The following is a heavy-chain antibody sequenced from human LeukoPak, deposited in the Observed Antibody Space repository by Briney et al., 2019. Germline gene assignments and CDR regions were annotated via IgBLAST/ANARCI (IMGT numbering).Heavy chain of an antibody. Sequence: GGSLRLSCAASGFTFSSYSMNWVRQAPGKGLEWVSSISSSSSYIYYADSVRGRFTISRDNAKNSLYLQMNSLRAEDTAVYYCARARNPHSSSWYSDAFDIWGQGTMVTVSS. CDR1: GFTFSSYS. CDR3: ARARNPHSSSWYSDAFDI. V-gene: IGHV3-21*01. D-gene: IGHD6-13*01. CDR2: ISSSSSYI. J-gene: IGHJ3*02.